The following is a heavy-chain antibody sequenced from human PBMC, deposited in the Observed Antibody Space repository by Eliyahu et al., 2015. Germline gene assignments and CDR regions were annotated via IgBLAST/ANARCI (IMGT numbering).Heavy chain of an antibody. V-gene: IGHV3-7*01. D-gene: IGHD3-22*01. CDR2: IKQDGSEK. Sequence: EVQLVESGGGLVQPGGSLRLSCAAXGFXFSSYWMXWVRQAPGKGLEGVANIKQDGSEKYYVDSVKGRFTISRDNAKNSLYLQMNSLRAEDTAVYYCAREGGSSGYFDYWGQGTLVTVSS. J-gene: IGHJ4*02. CDR1: GFXFSSYW. CDR3: AREGGSSGYFDY.